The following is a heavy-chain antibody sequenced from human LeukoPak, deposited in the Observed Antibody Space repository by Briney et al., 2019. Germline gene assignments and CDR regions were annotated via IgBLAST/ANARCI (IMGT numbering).Heavy chain of an antibody. D-gene: IGHD2/OR15-2a*01. V-gene: IGHV3-23*01. CDR2: ISCNSGSI. CDR1: GFTFSMYA. Sequence: AGSLRLSCAASGFTFSMYARSWVRQAPGKGLEWVASISCNSGSIYYAYSVKRLFTISRDNSKNTVYLQMTIPKVDDTARYYCAKERFYAQVNWFDPWGQGALVTVSS. CDR3: AKERFYAQVNWFDP. J-gene: IGHJ5*02.